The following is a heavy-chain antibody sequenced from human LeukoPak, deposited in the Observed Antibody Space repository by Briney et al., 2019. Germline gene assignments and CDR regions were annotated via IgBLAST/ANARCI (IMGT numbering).Heavy chain of an antibody. V-gene: IGHV4-4*07. CDR2: IYTSGST. D-gene: IGHD1-26*01. CDR1: GGSISSYY. CDR3: ARAEWEPGGDPNENWFDP. Sequence: SETLSLTCTVSGGSISSYYWSWIRQPAGKGLEWIGRIYTSGSTNYNPSLKSRVTMSVDTSKNQFSLKLSSVTAADTAVYYCARAEWEPGGDPNENWFDPWGQGTLVTVSS. J-gene: IGHJ5*02.